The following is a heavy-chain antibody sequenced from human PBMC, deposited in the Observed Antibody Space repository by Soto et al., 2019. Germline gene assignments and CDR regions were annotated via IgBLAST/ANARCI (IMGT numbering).Heavy chain of an antibody. CDR2: IYYSGST. J-gene: IGHJ6*02. Sequence: SETLSLTCTVSGGSISSYYWSWIRQPPGKGLEWIGYIYYSGSTNYNPSLKSRVTISVDTSKNQFSLKLSSVTAADTAVYYCARRMGAARPPMFPYYYGMDVWGQGTTVTVSS. V-gene: IGHV4-59*01. CDR1: GGSISSYY. CDR3: ARRMGAARPPMFPYYYGMDV. D-gene: IGHD6-6*01.